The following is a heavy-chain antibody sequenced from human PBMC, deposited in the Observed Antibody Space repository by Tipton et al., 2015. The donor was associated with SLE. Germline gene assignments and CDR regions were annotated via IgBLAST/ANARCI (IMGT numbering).Heavy chain of an antibody. CDR2: ITSSSSTI. Sequence: QLVQSGGVLVQPGRSLRLSCTTSGFSFGDYAMSWVRQAPGKGLEWVSYITSSSSTIYYTDSVKGRFTISRDNAKNSLYLQMSSLRAEDTAVYYCAREEWRNLNYMDVWGKGTTVTVSS. J-gene: IGHJ6*03. V-gene: IGHV3-48*03. CDR3: AREEWRNLNYMDV. D-gene: IGHD3-3*01. CDR1: GFSFGDYA.